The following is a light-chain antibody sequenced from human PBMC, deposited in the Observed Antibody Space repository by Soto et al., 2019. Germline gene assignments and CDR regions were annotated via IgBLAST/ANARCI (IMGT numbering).Light chain of an antibody. V-gene: IGLV6-57*01. CDR3: QSYDSGNLWV. J-gene: IGLJ3*02. CDR2: ESN. CDR1: SGSIASNY. Sequence: NFMLTQPHSVSESPGKTVTISCTRSSGSIASNYVQWYQQRPGSSPTTVIYESNQRPSGVSDRFSGSIDSSSNSASLTISGLKTEDEADYYCQSYDSGNLWVFGGGTKVTVL.